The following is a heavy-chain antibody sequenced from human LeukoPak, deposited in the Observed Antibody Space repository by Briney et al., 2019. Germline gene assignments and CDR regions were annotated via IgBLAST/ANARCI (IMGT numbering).Heavy chain of an antibody. CDR1: GFTFSSYA. J-gene: IGHJ4*02. CDR2: ISGSGGST. CDR3: AKGQITIFGVVIYYFDY. V-gene: IGHV3-23*01. D-gene: IGHD3-3*01. Sequence: GGSLRLSFAASGFTFSSYAMSWVRQAPGKGLEWVSAISGSGGSTYYADSVKGRFTISRDNSKNTLYLQMNSLRAEDTAVYYCAKGQITIFGVVIYYFDYWGQGTLVTVSS.